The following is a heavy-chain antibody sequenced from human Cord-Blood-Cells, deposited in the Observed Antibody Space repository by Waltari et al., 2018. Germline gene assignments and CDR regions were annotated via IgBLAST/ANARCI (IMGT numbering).Heavy chain of an antibody. CDR2: VNHSGST. Sequence: QVQLQQWGAGLLKPSETLSLTCAVYGGSFSGYYWSWIRQPPGKGLEWMGEVNHSGSTNYNRSLKSRVTISVDTSKNQFSLKLSSVTAADTAVYYCARVWFGEFYIDYWGQGTLVTVSS. D-gene: IGHD3-10*01. CDR1: GGSFSGYY. CDR3: ARVWFGEFYIDY. V-gene: IGHV4-34*01. J-gene: IGHJ4*02.